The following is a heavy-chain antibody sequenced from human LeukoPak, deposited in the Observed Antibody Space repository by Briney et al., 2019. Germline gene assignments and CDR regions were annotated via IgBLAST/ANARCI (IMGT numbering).Heavy chain of an antibody. CDR3: ARDPVYDSSGYLYYYYGMDV. Sequence: PGGSLRLSRAASGFTFSRYAMHWVRQAPGKGLEWVAVIADDGSKKHYADSVKGRFTISRDNSKNTLYLQMNSLRAEDTAVYYCARDPVYDSSGYLYYYYGMDVWGQGTTVTVSS. CDR1: GFTFSRYA. V-gene: IGHV3-30-3*01. J-gene: IGHJ6*02. D-gene: IGHD3-22*01. CDR2: IADDGSKK.